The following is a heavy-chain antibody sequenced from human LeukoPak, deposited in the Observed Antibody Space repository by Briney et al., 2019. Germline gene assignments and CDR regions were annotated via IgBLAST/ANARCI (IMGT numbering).Heavy chain of an antibody. CDR3: ARDTVDSSGYPYGMDV. CDR2: INPNSGGT. D-gene: IGHD3-22*01. CDR1: GYTFTGYY. J-gene: IGHJ6*02. V-gene: IGHV1-2*02. Sequence: ASVKVSCKASGYTFTGYYMHWVRQAPGQGLEWMGWINPNSGGTNYAQNFQGRVTMTRDTSISTAYMELSRLRSDDTAVYYCARDTVDSSGYPYGMDVWGQGTTVTVSS.